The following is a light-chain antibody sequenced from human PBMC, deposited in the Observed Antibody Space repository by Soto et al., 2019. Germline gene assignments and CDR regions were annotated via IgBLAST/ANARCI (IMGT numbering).Light chain of an antibody. J-gene: IGKJ1*01. CDR2: GAY. CDR3: QQYGSSLPWT. CDR1: QSVSGN. V-gene: IGKV3-15*01. Sequence: VMPQSPANLSESPVAIVTLSCGPSQSVSGNLASYQQTPGHAPRLILYGAYTRATGIPARFSGSGSGTDFTPTISGLDPEDLAVYYCQQYGSSLPWTCGQGTKVDIK.